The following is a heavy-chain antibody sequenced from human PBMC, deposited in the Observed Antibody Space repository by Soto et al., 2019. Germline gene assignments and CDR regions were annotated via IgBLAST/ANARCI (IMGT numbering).Heavy chain of an antibody. V-gene: IGHV4-59*01. CDR1: GGSISSYY. CDR2: IYYSGST. J-gene: IGHJ3*02. Sequence: PSETLSLTCTVSGGSISSYYWSWIRQPPGKGLEWIGYIYYSGSTNYNPSLKSRVTISVDTSKNQFSLKLSSVTAADTAVYYCARTGYYESRGYDAFDIWGQGTMVTVSS. CDR3: ARTGYYESRGYDAFDI. D-gene: IGHD3-22*01.